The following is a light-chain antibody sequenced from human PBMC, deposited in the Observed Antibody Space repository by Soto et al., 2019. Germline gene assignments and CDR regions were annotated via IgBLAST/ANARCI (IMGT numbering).Light chain of an antibody. CDR1: QSVTSSY. Sequence: IVLTQSPGTLSLSPGERATLSCRASQSVTSSYLAWYQQKPSQAPRLLIYGASSRATGIPDRFSGSGSGTDFTLTISRLEPEDFAVYYCQHYDSSITFGQGTRLEIK. CDR3: QHYDSSIT. J-gene: IGKJ5*01. V-gene: IGKV3-20*01. CDR2: GAS.